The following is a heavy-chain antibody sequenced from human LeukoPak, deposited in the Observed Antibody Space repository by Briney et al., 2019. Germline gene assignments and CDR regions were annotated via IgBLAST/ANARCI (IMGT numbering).Heavy chain of an antibody. J-gene: IGHJ4*02. CDR3: AKARIWDSSGLRFDY. CDR2: ISGSGGST. V-gene: IGHV3-23*01. CDR1: GFTFSSYA. Sequence: GASLRLSCAASGFTFSSYAMSWVRQAPGKGLEWVSAISGSGGSTYYADSVKGRFTISRDNSKNTLYLQMNSLRAEDTAVYYCAKARIWDSSGLRFDYWGQGTLVTVSS. D-gene: IGHD3-22*01.